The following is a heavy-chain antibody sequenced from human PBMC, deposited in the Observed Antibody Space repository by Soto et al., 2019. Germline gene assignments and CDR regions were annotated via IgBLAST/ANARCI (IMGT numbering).Heavy chain of an antibody. D-gene: IGHD2-15*01. CDR3: ARFAAGRYCSGGSCPTYNWFDP. CDR2: IYYSGST. CDR1: GGSISSYY. Sequence: QVQLQESGPGLVKPSETLSLTCTVSGGSISSYYWSWIRQPPGKGLEWIGYIYYSGSTNYNPSLKSRVAISVDTSKNQFSLKLSSVTAADTAVYDCARFAAGRYCSGGSCPTYNWFDPWGQGTLVTVSS. J-gene: IGHJ5*02. V-gene: IGHV4-59*08.